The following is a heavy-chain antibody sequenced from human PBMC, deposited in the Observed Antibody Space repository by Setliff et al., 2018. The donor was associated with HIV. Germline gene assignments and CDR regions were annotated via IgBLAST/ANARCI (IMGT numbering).Heavy chain of an antibody. J-gene: IGHJ6*02. V-gene: IGHV4-4*02. CDR1: GGSISSDNW. D-gene: IGHD2-2*01. CDR2: IYHSEYT. Sequence: PSETLSLTCAVSGGSISSDNWWTWVRQAPGKGLEWIGEIYHSEYTIYNPSLKSRVSMSVDKSKNQFSVKLTSVTAADTAVYYCARGHCSGTNCYGVDYYGMDVWGQGTTVTVSS. CDR3: ARGHCSGTNCYGVDYYGMDV.